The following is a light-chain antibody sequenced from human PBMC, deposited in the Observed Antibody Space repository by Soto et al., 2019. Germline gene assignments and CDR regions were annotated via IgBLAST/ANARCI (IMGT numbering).Light chain of an antibody. CDR2: DAS. CDR3: QQYKSYPLT. J-gene: IGKJ4*01. V-gene: IGKV1-5*01. Sequence: DIQMTQSPSTLSASVGDRVTISCRASQTITSWLAWYQQKPGKAPKLLIFDASTLESGVPSRFSGGGSGTEFTLTISSVQPDDFATYYCQQYKSYPLTFGGGTKVDIK. CDR1: QTITSW.